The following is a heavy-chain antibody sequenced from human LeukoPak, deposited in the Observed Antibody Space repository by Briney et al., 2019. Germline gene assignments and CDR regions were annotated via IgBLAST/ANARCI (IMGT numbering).Heavy chain of an antibody. CDR2: IIPIFGTA. CDR1: GGTFSSYA. J-gene: IGHJ5*02. Sequence: ASVKVSCKASGGTFSSYAISWVRQAPGQRLEWMGGIIPIFGTANYAQKFQGRVSITADESTSTAYMELSSLRSEDTAVYYCARGQKYYYGSGSSNLYNWFDPWGQGTLVTVSS. D-gene: IGHD3-10*01. V-gene: IGHV1-69*01. CDR3: ARGQKYYYGSGSSNLYNWFDP.